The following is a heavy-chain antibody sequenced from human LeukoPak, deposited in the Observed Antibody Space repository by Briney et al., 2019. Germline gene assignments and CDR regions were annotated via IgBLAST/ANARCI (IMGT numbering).Heavy chain of an antibody. CDR3: ARGPYYYDSRMLAFDY. Sequence: ASVKVSCKASGYTFTGYYMHWVRQAPGQGLEWMGWMNPYSGGTNYAQKFQGRVTITRNTSISTAYMELSSLRSEDTAVYYCARGPYYYDSRMLAFDYWGQGTLVTVSS. J-gene: IGHJ4*02. D-gene: IGHD3-22*01. CDR2: MNPYSGGT. V-gene: IGHV1-2*02. CDR1: GYTFTGYY.